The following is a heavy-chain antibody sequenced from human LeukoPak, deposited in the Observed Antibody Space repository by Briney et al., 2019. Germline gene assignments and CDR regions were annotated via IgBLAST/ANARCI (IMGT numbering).Heavy chain of an antibody. Sequence: AGGSLRLXCAASGFTFSSYSMNWVRQAPGKGLEWVSSISSSSSYIYYADSVKGRFTISRDNAKNSLYLQMNSLRAEDTAVYYCARVRSGFTIAGFDYWGQGTLVTVSS. CDR2: ISSSSSYI. V-gene: IGHV3-21*01. D-gene: IGHD5-12*01. CDR1: GFTFSSYS. J-gene: IGHJ4*02. CDR3: ARVRSGFTIAGFDY.